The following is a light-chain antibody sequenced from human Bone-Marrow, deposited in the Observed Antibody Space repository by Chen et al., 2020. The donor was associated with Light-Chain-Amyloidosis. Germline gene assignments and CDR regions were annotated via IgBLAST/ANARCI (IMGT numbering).Light chain of an antibody. Sequence: NFMLTQPHSVSESPGKTVIISCTRSSGSIATNYVQWYPQRPGSSPTTVIYEDDQSPSGVPDRFSGSIDRSSNSASLPISGLKTEDEADYFCQSYQGSSQGVFGGGTKLTVL. J-gene: IGLJ3*02. CDR3: QSYQGSSQGV. CDR2: EDD. CDR1: SGSIATNY. V-gene: IGLV6-57*01.